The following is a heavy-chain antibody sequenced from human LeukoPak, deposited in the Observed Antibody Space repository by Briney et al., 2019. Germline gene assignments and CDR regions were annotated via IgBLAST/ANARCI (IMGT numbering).Heavy chain of an antibody. CDR2: ISWNSGSI. CDR3: AKSAETVTTLSPFDY. J-gene: IGHJ4*02. V-gene: IGHV3-9*01. D-gene: IGHD4-17*01. Sequence: GGSLRLSCAASGFTFSSYWMHWVRHAPGKGLEWVSGISWNSGSIGYADSVKGRFTISRDNAKNSLYLQMNSLRAEDTALYYCAKSAETVTTLSPFDYWGQGTLVTVSS. CDR1: GFTFSSYW.